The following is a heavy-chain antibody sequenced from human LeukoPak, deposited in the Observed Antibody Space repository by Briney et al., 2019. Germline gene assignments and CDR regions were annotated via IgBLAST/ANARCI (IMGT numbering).Heavy chain of an antibody. J-gene: IGHJ4*02. CDR2: IYYSGST. CDR3: ARLVRRQYYYDSGSYSYFDS. CDR1: GGSINNTNYY. Sequence: PSETLSLTCSVSGGSINNTNYYWGWIRQPPGKGLEWIGSIYYSGSTYYSPSLQSRVTIPVDTSKNQFSLKLSSMTAADTAMYYCARLVRRQYYYDSGSYSYFDSWGQGTLVTVSS. D-gene: IGHD3-22*01. V-gene: IGHV4-39*07.